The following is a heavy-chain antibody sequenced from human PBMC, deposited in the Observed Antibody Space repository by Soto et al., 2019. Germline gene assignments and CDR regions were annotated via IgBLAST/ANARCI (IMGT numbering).Heavy chain of an antibody. J-gene: IGHJ4*02. Sequence: QVQLQESGPGLVKPSGTLSLSCAVSGGSISSSHWWTWVRQPPGKGLEWIGEIYNSGSTNYNPSLKGRVTISVDPSRNQFSLNRSSVAAPDTAVYYCASSGGGEDYWGQGILVTVSS. CDR2: IYNSGST. D-gene: IGHD3-16*01. CDR1: GGSISSSHW. CDR3: ASSGGGEDY. V-gene: IGHV4-4*02.